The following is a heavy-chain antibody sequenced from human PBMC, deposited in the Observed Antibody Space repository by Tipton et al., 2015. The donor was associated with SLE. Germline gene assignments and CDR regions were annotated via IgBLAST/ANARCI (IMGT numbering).Heavy chain of an antibody. CDR3: ARVRDLFDTSAAYSGWFDP. D-gene: IGHD3-22*01. J-gene: IGHJ5*02. CDR1: GGSVSSSGYY. Sequence: TLSLTCTVSGGSVSSSGYYWAWIRQPPGKGLEWIANVYYTGSTYYNPSLKSRVTISVDTSKSQFYLRLSSVTAADTAVYYCARVRDLFDTSAAYSGWFDPWGQGTLVTVSS. CDR2: VYYTGST. V-gene: IGHV4-39*07.